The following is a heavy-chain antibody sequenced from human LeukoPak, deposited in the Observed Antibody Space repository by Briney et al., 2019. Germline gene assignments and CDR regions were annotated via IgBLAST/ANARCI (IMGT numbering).Heavy chain of an antibody. V-gene: IGHV3-74*01. CDR3: ARDTYYYDSSGYSY. Sequence: QPGGSLRLSCAASGFTFSSYAMSWVRQAPGKGLVWVSRINSDGSSTSYADSVRGRFTISRDNAKNTLYLQMNSLRAEDTAVYYCARDTYYYDSSGYSYWGQGTLVTVSS. D-gene: IGHD3-22*01. CDR1: GFTFSSYA. CDR2: INSDGSST. J-gene: IGHJ4*02.